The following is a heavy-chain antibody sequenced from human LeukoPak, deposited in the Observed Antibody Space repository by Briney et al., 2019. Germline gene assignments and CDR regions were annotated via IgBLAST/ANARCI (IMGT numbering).Heavy chain of an antibody. CDR3: ARDLGGSGSYSYHCYYYGMDV. V-gene: IGHV4-59*01. Sequence: SETLSLTCTVSGGSISSYYWSWIRQPPGKGLEWIGYIYYSGSTNYNPSLKSRVTISVDTSKNQFSLKLSSVTAADTAVYYCARDLGGSGSYSYHCYYYGMDVWGQGTTVTVSS. D-gene: IGHD3-10*01. CDR1: GGSISSYY. CDR2: IYYSGST. J-gene: IGHJ6*02.